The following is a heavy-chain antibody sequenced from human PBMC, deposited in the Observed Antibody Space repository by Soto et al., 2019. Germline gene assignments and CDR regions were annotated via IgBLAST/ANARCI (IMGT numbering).Heavy chain of an antibody. CDR2: IYYSGST. Sequence: TSETLSLTCTVSGGSISSGGYYWSWIRQHPGKGLEWIGYIYYSGSTYYNPSLKSRVTISVDTSKNQFSLKLSSVTAADTAVYYCARQLRFLDVDPWGQGTLVTVSS. V-gene: IGHV4-31*03. D-gene: IGHD3-3*01. J-gene: IGHJ5*02. CDR1: GGSISSGGYY. CDR3: ARQLRFLDVDP.